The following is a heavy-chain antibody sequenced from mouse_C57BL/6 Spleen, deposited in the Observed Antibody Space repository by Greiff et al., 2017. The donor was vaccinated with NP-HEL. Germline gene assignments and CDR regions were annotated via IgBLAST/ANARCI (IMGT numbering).Heavy chain of an antibody. CDR3: ALSSGYGGYAMDY. V-gene: IGHV14-3*01. Sequence: VQLKESVAELVRPGASVKLSCTASGFNIKNTYMHWVKQRPEQGLEWIGRIDPANGNTKYAPKFQGKATITADTSSNTAYLQLSSLTSEDTAIYYCALSSGYGGYAMDYWGQGTSVTVSS. CDR2: IDPANGNT. CDR1: GFNIKNTY. J-gene: IGHJ4*01. D-gene: IGHD3-2*02.